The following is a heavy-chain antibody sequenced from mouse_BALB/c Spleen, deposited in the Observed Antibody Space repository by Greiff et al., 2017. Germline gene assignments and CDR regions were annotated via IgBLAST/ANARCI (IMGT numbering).Heavy chain of an antibody. Sequence: EVMLVESGGGLVKPGGSLKLSCAASGFTFSSYAMSWVRQSPEKRLEWVAEISSGGSYTYYPDTVTGRFTISRDNAKKTLYLEMSSLRSEDTAMYYCARREGYFDYWGQGTTLTVSS. CDR1: GFTFSSYA. CDR3: ARREGYFDY. CDR2: ISSGGSYT. J-gene: IGHJ2*01. V-gene: IGHV5-9-4*01.